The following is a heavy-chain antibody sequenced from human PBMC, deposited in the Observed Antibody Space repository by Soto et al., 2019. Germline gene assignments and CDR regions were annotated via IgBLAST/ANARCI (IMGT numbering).Heavy chain of an antibody. V-gene: IGHV3-30-3*01. CDR3: ARDRAYYYYMDV. CDR2: ISYDGSNK. CDR1: GFTFSSYA. J-gene: IGHJ6*03. Sequence: GGSLRLSCAASGFTFSSYAMHWVRQAPGKGLEWVAVISYDGSNKYYADSVKGRFTISRDNSKNTLYLQMSSLRAEDTAVYYCARDRAYYYYMDVWGKGTTVTVSS.